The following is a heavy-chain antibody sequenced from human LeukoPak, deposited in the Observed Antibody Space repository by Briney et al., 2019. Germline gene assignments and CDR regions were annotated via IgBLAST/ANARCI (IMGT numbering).Heavy chain of an antibody. V-gene: IGHV4-59*11. CDR1: GGSISSHS. CDR3: ARDGYYHDSTGSYSPYFDY. Sequence: SETLSLTCTVSGGSISSHSWSWIRQPPGKGLEWIGYISYIGNTNYNPSLKSRVTISVDTSKSQFSLKLSSMTAADTAVYYCARDGYYHDSTGSYSPYFDYWGQGTLVTVSS. D-gene: IGHD3-22*01. J-gene: IGHJ4*02. CDR2: ISYIGNT.